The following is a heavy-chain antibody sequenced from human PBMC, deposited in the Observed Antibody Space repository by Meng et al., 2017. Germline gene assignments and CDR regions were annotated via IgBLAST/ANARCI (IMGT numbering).Heavy chain of an antibody. CDR2: ISGNGGST. D-gene: IGHD7-27*01. CDR3: AKLGSDY. V-gene: IGHV3-23*04. J-gene: IGHJ4*02. Sequence: EVGLVESGGGLVQPGGSLRLSCAASEFTFSISAMSWVRQAPGKGLEWVSGISGNGGSTFYADSVKGRFTISRDNSKNTLYLQMNSLRVEDTALYYCAKLGSDYWGQGTLVTVSS. CDR1: EFTFSISA.